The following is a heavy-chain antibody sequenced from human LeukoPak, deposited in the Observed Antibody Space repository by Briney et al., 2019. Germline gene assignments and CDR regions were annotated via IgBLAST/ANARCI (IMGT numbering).Heavy chain of an antibody. V-gene: IGHV4-34*01. CDR3: ARGDSSGWYDWYSDL. J-gene: IGHJ2*01. Sequence: SETLSLTCAVYGGSFSGYYWSWIRQPPGKGLEWIGEINHSGSTNYNPSLKSRVTISVDMSKNQFSLKLSSVTAADTAVYYCARGDSSGWYDWYSDLWGRGTLVTVSS. CDR1: GGSFSGYY. CDR2: INHSGST. D-gene: IGHD6-19*01.